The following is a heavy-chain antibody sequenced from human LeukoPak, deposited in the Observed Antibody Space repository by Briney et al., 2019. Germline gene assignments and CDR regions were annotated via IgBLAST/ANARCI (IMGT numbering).Heavy chain of an antibody. CDR1: GGTFSSYA. V-gene: IGHV1-69*13. J-gene: IGHJ4*02. Sequence: SVKVSCKASGGTFSSYAISWVRQAPGQGLEWMGGIIPIFGTANYAQKFQGRVTITADESTSTAYMELSSLRSEDTAVYYCARGGKAGAGPDPPPYDWGQGTLVTVSS. CDR2: IIPIFGTA. D-gene: IGHD6-19*01. CDR3: ARGGKAGAGPDPPPYD.